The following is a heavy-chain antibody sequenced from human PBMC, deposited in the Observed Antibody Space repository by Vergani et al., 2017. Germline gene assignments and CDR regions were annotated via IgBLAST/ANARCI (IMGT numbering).Heavy chain of an antibody. D-gene: IGHD3-3*01. Sequence: EVQLVESGGGLVQPGGSLRLSCAASGFTFSSYWMHWVRQAPGKGLVWVSRINSDGSSTSYEDSVKGRFTISRDNAKNTLYLQMNSLRAEDTAVYYCAKGATIFGVVMICWGQGTLVTVSS. CDR1: GFTFSSYW. CDR3: AKGATIFGVVMIC. J-gene: IGHJ4*02. V-gene: IGHV3-74*01. CDR2: INSDGSST.